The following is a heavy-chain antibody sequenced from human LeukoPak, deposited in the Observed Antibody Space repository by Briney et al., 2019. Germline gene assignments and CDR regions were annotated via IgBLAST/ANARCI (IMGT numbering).Heavy chain of an antibody. Sequence: GGSLRLSCAASGFTFSTYTMYWVRHPPGKRLEWVSIIGNNGGGIHYADSVRGRFTISRDNSKNALYLQMNSLRAEDTAVYYCAKGALTTHYFDYWGQGTLVTVSS. CDR2: IGNNGGGI. CDR1: GFTFSTYT. D-gene: IGHD4-11*01. CDR3: AKGALTTHYFDY. J-gene: IGHJ4*02. V-gene: IGHV3-23*01.